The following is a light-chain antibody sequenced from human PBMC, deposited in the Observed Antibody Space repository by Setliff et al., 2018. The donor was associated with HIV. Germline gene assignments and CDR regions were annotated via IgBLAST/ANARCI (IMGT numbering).Light chain of an antibody. V-gene: IGLV3-21*03. CDR2: DDS. CDR3: QVWDSSSDYPYV. J-gene: IGLJ1*01. CDR1: NIGSKS. Sequence: SYALAQSPSVSVAPGKTARITCGGNNIGSKSVHLYQQKPGQAPVLVLYDDSVRPSGIPERFSGSNSDNTATLIISRISAGDEADFSCQVWDSSSDYPYVLGKGTKVT.